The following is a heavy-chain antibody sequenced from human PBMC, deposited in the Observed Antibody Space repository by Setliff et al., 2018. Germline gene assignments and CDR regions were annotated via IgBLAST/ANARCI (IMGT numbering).Heavy chain of an antibody. D-gene: IGHD3-10*01. CDR2: INHSGST. Sequence: PSETLSLTCGASGGSFSDYYWTWMRQTPGKGLEWIGEINHSGSTKCNPSLKSRVTISVDTSKNQFSLKLNSVTAADTAVYYCAREGSKQPLDFWGQGTLVTVSS. V-gene: IGHV4-34*01. J-gene: IGHJ4*02. CDR1: GGSFSDYY. CDR3: AREGSKQPLDF.